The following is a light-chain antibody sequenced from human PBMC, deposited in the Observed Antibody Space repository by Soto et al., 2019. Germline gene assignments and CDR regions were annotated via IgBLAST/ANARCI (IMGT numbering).Light chain of an antibody. CDR3: CSYAGSYAYV. Sequence: QSALTQPRSVSGSPGQSVTISCTGTSIYVGGYNYVSWYQQHPGKAPKLMIYDVSKRPSGVPDRFSGSKSGNTASLTISGLQAEDEADYYCCSYAGSYAYVFGTGTKVTVL. J-gene: IGLJ1*01. CDR2: DVS. CDR1: SIYVGGYNY. V-gene: IGLV2-11*01.